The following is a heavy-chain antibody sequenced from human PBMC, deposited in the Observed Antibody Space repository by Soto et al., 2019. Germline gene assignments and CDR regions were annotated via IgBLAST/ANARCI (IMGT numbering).Heavy chain of an antibody. D-gene: IGHD2-15*01. Sequence: DVQLLESGGGLVQPEGSLRLSCAASGFTFSSYAMGWVRQGPGKGLEWVAVVSIGGSTHYADSVRGRFTISRDNSKNTLSRQMNSLTAADTSVYFCAKRRGAGGHFDYWGQGALVTVSS. CDR3: AKRRGAGGHFDY. CDR1: GFTFSSYA. CDR2: VSIGGST. V-gene: IGHV3-23*01. J-gene: IGHJ4*02.